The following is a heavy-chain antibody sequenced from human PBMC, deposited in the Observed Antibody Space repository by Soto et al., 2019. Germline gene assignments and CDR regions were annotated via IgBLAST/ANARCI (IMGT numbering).Heavy chain of an antibody. Sequence: QVQLVQSGAEVKKPGASVKVSCKASGYTFTSYGISWVRRAPGQGLEWMGWISAYNGNTNYAQKLQGRVTMTTDTSTSTAYMELRSLRSDDTAVYYCARDEYSSSWKGYYYYYGMDVWGQGTTVTVSS. CDR3: ARDEYSSSWKGYYYYYGMDV. CDR1: GYTFTSYG. CDR2: ISAYNGNT. V-gene: IGHV1-18*01. D-gene: IGHD6-13*01. J-gene: IGHJ6*02.